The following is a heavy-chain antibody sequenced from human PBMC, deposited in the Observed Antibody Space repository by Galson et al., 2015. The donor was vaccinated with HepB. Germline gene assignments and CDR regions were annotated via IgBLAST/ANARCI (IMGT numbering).Heavy chain of an antibody. J-gene: IGHJ6*02. CDR1: GFTFSSYG. Sequence: SLRLSCAASGFTFSSYGMHWVRQAPGKGLEWVAVISYDGSNKYSADSVKGRFSISRDNSKNTLYLQMNSLRAEDTALYYCAKDKAATATNFYYLGMDVWGQGTAVTVSS. V-gene: IGHV3-30*18. CDR2: ISYDGSNK. D-gene: IGHD2-15*01. CDR3: AKDKAATATNFYYLGMDV.